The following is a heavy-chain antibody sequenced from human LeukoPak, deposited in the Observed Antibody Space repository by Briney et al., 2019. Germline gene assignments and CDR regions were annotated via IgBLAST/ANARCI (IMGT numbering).Heavy chain of an antibody. V-gene: IGHV3-21*01. D-gene: IGHD4-17*01. CDR2: IDPSSSYI. Sequence: GGSLRLSCSASGFTFSTYPMNWVRQAPGKGLEWVSSIDPSSSYIYYADSVRGRFTISRDNAQNSLYLQVNSLRAEDTAVYYCTRGSYGDYEYWGQGALVTVSS. CDR1: GFTFSTYP. CDR3: TRGSYGDYEY. J-gene: IGHJ4*02.